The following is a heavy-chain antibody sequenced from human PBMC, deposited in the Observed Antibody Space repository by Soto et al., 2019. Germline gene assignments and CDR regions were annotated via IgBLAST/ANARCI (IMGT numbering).Heavy chain of an antibody. D-gene: IGHD1-26*01. J-gene: IGHJ6*02. Sequence: PGGSLRLSCAASGFTFSSYAMSWVRQAPGKGLEWVSGIRGNGGDTYYADSVKGRFTISRDNSKNTLYLQMNSLRAEDTAVYYCAMRELWEQYYYYYGMDVWGQGTTVTVSS. CDR3: AMRELWEQYYYYYGMDV. CDR2: IRGNGGDT. CDR1: GFTFSSYA. V-gene: IGHV3-23*01.